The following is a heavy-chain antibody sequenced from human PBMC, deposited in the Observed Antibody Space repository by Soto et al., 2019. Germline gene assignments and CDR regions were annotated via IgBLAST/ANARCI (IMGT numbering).Heavy chain of an antibody. Sequence: PSETLSLTCTVSGGSISSGNFSWTWIRQPPGKGLEWIAYIFHTGSTFYNSSLKPRVSISVDSSKNQFSLKLKSVTETDTAVYYCARVKVGDLFRFNWF. J-gene: IGHJ5*01. CDR2: IFHTGST. V-gene: IGHV4-30-2*01. CDR1: GGSISSGNFS. D-gene: IGHD3-3*01. CDR3: ARVKVGDLFRFNWF.